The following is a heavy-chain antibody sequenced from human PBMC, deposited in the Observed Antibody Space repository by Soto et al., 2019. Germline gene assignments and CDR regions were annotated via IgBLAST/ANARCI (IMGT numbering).Heavy chain of an antibody. CDR2: IYYSGST. CDR3: ARDRSYYYDSSGYQGDYYYYGMDV. V-gene: IGHV4-31*03. Sequence: SETLSLTCTVSGGSISSSSYYWGWIRQHPGKGLEGIGYIYYSGSTYYNPSLKSRVTISVDTSKNQFSLKLSSVTAADTAVYYCARDRSYYYDSSGYQGDYYYYGMDVWGQGTTVTV. J-gene: IGHJ6*02. D-gene: IGHD3-22*01. CDR1: GGSISSSSYY.